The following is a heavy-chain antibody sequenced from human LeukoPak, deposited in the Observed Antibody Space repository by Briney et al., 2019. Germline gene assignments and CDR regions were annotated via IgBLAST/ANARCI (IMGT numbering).Heavy chain of an antibody. CDR2: IGGGGGRT. V-gene: IGHV3-23*01. Sequence: GGSLRLSCTASGFAFSSYAMSWVRQAPGVGLEWVSAIGGGGGRTWHADSVRGRFTISRDNSKDTLFMQMNSLRAEDTAVYYCAKDFYDSSGSRYDYWGQGTLVTVSS. D-gene: IGHD3-22*01. J-gene: IGHJ4*02. CDR3: AKDFYDSSGSRYDY. CDR1: GFAFSSYA.